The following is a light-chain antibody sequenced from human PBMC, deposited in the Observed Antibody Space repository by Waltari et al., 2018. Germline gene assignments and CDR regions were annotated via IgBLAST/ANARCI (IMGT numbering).Light chain of an antibody. CDR1: SGSVPTGNS. V-gene: IGLV8-61*01. Sequence: QTVVTQEPSFSVSPGGTVTLTCCLSSGSVPTGNSPRLYQQTPGQAPRTLIYSTNTRSSGVPDRFSGSILGNKAALTITGAQAEDESDYYCVLYMGSGIAWVFGGGTRLTVL. CDR3: VLYMGSGIAWV. CDR2: STN. J-gene: IGLJ3*02.